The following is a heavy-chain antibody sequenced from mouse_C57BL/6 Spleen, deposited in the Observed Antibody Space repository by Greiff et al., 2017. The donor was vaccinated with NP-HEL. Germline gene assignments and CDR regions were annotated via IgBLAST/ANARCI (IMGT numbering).Heavy chain of an antibody. CDR2: IHPNSGST. V-gene: IGHV1-64*01. CDR3: ARSDGDYDGLFAY. D-gene: IGHD2-4*01. CDR1: GYTFTSYW. J-gene: IGHJ3*01. Sequence: QVQLQQPGAELVKPGASVKLSCKASGYTFTSYWMHWVKQRPGQGLEWIGMIHPNSGSTNYNEKFKSKATLTVDKSSSTAYMQLSSLTSEDSAVYYCARSDGDYDGLFAYWGQGTLVTVSA.